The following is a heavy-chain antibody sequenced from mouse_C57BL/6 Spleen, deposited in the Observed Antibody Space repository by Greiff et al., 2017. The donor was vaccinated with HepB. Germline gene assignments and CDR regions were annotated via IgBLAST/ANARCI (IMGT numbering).Heavy chain of an antibody. CDR3: ARGATVVAGDYAMDY. D-gene: IGHD1-1*01. Sequence: EVQLQESGPELVKPGASVKISCKASGYSFTGYYMNWVKQSPEKSLEWIGEINPSTGGTTYNQKFKAKATLTVDKSSSTAYMQLKSLTSEDSAVYYCARGATVVAGDYAMDYWGQGTSVTVSS. J-gene: IGHJ4*01. CDR1: GYSFTGYY. V-gene: IGHV1-42*01. CDR2: INPSTGGT.